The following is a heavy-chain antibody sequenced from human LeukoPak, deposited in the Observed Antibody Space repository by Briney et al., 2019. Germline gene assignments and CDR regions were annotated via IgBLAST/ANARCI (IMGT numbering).Heavy chain of an antibody. CDR2: IHYSGGST. CDR3: AKVIREVDMSYDY. Sequence: GGSLRLSCAASGFTFSNYALSWVRQAPGKGLEWVSAIHYSGGSTYYAVSVKGRFTISRDNSKNTLYLQMNSLRAEDTAVYYCAKVIREVDMSYDYWGQGALVTVSS. J-gene: IGHJ4*02. D-gene: IGHD5-24*01. V-gene: IGHV3-23*01. CDR1: GFTFSNYA.